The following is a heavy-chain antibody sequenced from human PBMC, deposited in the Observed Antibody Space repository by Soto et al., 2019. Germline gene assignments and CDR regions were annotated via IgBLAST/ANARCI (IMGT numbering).Heavy chain of an antibody. CDR1: GGTFDNYA. V-gene: IGHV1-69*13. Sequence: SVKVSCKASGGTFDNYAITWVRQAPGQGLEWMAGIIPMLDSANYAEKFQDRVTITADESTSTVYMEVSSLRSEDTAVYYCARTYHYDSLGKTYFYYGMDVWGQGTTVTVSS. CDR2: IIPMLDSA. CDR3: ARTYHYDSLGKTYFYYGMDV. D-gene: IGHD3-22*01. J-gene: IGHJ6*02.